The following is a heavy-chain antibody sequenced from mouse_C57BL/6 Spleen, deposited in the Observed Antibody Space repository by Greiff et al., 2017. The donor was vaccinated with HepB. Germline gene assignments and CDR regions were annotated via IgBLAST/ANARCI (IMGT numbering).Heavy chain of an antibody. Sequence: SGPVLVKPGASVKMSCKASGYTFTDYYMNWVKQSHGKSLEWIGVINPYNGGTSYNQKFKGKATLTVDKSSSTAYMELNSLTSEDSAVYYCAGGGRVYYDYDWFAYWGQGTLVTVSA. V-gene: IGHV1-19*01. D-gene: IGHD2-4*01. J-gene: IGHJ3*01. CDR1: GYTFTDYY. CDR2: INPYNGGT. CDR3: AGGGRVYYDYDWFAY.